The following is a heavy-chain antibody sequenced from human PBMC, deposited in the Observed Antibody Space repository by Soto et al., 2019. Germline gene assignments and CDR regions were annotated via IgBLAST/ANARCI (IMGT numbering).Heavy chain of an antibody. CDR1: GFTFSSYG. CDR3: AKDGPRSYSGSCPHTAALSYYYEMDV. CDR2: ISFDGRNK. Sequence: GDSLRLSSAASGFTFSSYGMHWVRQAPGKGLERVAVISFDGRNKYYADSVKGQFTISRDNTKTTLHLHLNSLRAEDTHGYNWAKDGPRSYSGSCPHTAALSYYYEMDVWGQGTTVTVSS. V-gene: IGHV3-30*18. D-gene: IGHD1-26*01. J-gene: IGHJ6*02.